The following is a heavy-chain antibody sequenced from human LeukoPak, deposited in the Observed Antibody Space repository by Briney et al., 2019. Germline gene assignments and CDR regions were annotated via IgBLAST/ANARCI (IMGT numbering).Heavy chain of an antibody. CDR3: ARDSIGSGSMDL. J-gene: IGHJ4*02. CDR1: GFAVSSDY. Sequence: SGGSLRLSCAASGFAVSSDYMSWVRQAPGKGLEWVSVIYSSGGTYYADSVRGRFTISRDNSKNTLYLQMNSLRIEDMALYYCARDSIGSGSMDLWGQGTLVTVS. D-gene: IGHD3-22*01. CDR2: IYSSGGT. V-gene: IGHV3-53*01.